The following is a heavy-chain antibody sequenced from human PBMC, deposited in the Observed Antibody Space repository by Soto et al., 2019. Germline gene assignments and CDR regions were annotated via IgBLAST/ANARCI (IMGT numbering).Heavy chain of an antibody. D-gene: IGHD6-25*01. Sequence: QVQLQESGPGLVRPSGTVSLTCAVSGVSISSDNWWSWVRQPPGKALERIGEIHHSGSTNYNPSLKIRVSMSVVPSKDLFSLTLNSVTAADTAFYYCARDQGCGPGGWGQGTLVSVSS. CDR1: GVSISSDNW. J-gene: IGHJ4*02. CDR2: IHHSGST. V-gene: IGHV4-4*02. CDR3: ARDQGCGPGG.